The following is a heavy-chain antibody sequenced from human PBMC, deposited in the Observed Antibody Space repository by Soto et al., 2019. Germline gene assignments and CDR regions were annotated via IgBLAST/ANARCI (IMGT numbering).Heavy chain of an antibody. V-gene: IGHV3-23*01. CDR2: ITNTGGDT. CDR1: VWPFFVNV. CDR3: ERASGESYQGSRVFDS. J-gene: IGHJ4*02. Sequence: PGGAXWLFLASAVWPFFVNVIVLFRPAPGEGLEWVSVITNTGGDTLYADSVKGRFNIYRQNSKNTMYLQMNSLRAEEKAIHYCERASGESYQGSRVFDSWGPGTRVTVYS. D-gene: IGHD1-26*01.